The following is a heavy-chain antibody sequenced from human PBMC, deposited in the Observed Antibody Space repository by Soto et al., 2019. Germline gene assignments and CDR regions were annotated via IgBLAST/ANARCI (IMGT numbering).Heavy chain of an antibody. Sequence: SETLSLTYTVSGGSISSYYWSWIRQPPGKGLEWIGYMYYSGSTNYNPSLKSRVTISIDTSRNQFSLKLSSVTAADTAVYYCARGTFGVVKDWGQGTLVTVSS. CDR3: ARGTFGVVKD. D-gene: IGHD3-3*01. CDR1: GGSISSYY. CDR2: MYYSGST. V-gene: IGHV4-59*01. J-gene: IGHJ4*02.